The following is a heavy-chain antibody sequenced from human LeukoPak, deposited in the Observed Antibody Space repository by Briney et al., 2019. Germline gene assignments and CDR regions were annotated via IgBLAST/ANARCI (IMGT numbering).Heavy chain of an antibody. CDR2: IYPGDSDT. CDR3: ARQGESQRGYYYYYGMDV. J-gene: IGHJ6*02. V-gene: IGHV5-51*01. CDR1: GYSFTSYW. D-gene: IGHD2/OR15-2a*01. Sequence: GESLKISCKGSGYSFTSYWIGWVRQMPGKGLEWMGIIYPGDSDTRYSPSFQGQVTISADKSISTAYLQWSSLKASDTAMYYCARQGESQRGYYYYYGMDVWGQGTTVTVSS.